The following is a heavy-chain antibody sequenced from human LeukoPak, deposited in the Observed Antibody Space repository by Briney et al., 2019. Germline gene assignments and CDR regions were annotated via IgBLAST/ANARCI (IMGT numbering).Heavy chain of an antibody. Sequence: GGSLRLSCGASGFTVNSSYMACVRQAPGKGLEWVAFIYGGGNTQDSASVRGRLSISRHNSNNTLYLQMGSLRTEDTGVYYCARELRSCSGGECYEYKWFDPWGQGTLVTVSS. V-gene: IGHV3-53*04. CDR3: ARELRSCSGGECYEYKWFDP. CDR2: IYGGGNT. CDR1: GFTVNSSY. D-gene: IGHD2-21*01. J-gene: IGHJ5*02.